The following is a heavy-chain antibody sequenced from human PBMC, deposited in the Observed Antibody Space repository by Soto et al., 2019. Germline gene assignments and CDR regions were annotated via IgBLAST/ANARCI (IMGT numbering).Heavy chain of an antibody. CDR2: IYYSGST. CDR3: AREAVCSGGSCYSGIDY. J-gene: IGHJ4*02. V-gene: IGHV4-31*03. CDR1: GGSISSGGYY. Sequence: QVQLQESGPGLVKPSQTLSPTCTVSGGSISSGGYYWSWIRQHPGKGLEWIGYIYYSGSTYYNPSLKSRVTISVDTSKNQFSLKLSSVTAADTAVYYCAREAVCSGGSCYSGIDYWGQGTLVTVSS. D-gene: IGHD2-15*01.